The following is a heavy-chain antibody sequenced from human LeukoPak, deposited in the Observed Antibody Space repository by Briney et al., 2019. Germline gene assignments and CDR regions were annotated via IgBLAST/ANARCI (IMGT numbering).Heavy chain of an antibody. V-gene: IGHV3-20*04. CDR3: AKDSGLSDPYYYDSSGYYDYDY. D-gene: IGHD3-22*01. CDR2: INWNGGST. Sequence: GGSLRLSCAASGFTFDDYGMSWVRQAPGKGLEWVSGINWNGGSTGYADSVKGRFTISRDNSKNTLYLQMNSLRAEDTAVYYCAKDSGLSDPYYYDSSGYYDYDYWGQGTLVTVSS. CDR1: GFTFDDYG. J-gene: IGHJ4*02.